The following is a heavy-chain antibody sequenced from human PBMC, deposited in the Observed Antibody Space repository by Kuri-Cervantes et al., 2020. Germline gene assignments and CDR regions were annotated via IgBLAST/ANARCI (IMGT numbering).Heavy chain of an antibody. CDR1: GFTFSSYW. Sequence: GGSLRLSCTVSGFTFSSYWMHWVRQAPGKGLVWVSRINSDGSSTSYADSVKGRFTISRDNAKNTLYLQMNSLRAEDTAVYYCAREGSYYYDSSGYGDYWGQGTLVTVSS. D-gene: IGHD3-22*01. J-gene: IGHJ4*02. CDR2: INSDGSST. CDR3: AREGSYYYDSSGYGDY. V-gene: IGHV3-74*01.